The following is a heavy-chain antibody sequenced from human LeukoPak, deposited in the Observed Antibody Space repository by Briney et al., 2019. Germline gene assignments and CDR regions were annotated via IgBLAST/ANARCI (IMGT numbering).Heavy chain of an antibody. Sequence: GGSLRLSCEASGFTFSSYAMSWVRQAPGEGLEWVSAINPDGDNTYYEDSVKGRFTIPRGNSKNTLYLQINNLRAEDTAVYYCARQLGYCSGGTCYFDYWGQGTLVTVSS. V-gene: IGHV3-23*01. CDR2: INPDGDNT. CDR3: ARQLGYCSGGTCYFDY. J-gene: IGHJ4*02. CDR1: GFTFSSYA. D-gene: IGHD2-15*01.